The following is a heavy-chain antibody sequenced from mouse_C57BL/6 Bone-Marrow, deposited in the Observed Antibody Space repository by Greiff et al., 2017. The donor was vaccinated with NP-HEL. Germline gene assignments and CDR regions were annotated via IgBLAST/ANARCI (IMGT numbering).Heavy chain of an antibody. CDR2: IYPGGGYT. Sequence: QVQLQQSGAELVRPGTSVKMSCKASGYTFTNYWIGWAKQRPGHGLEWIGDIYPGGGYTNYNEKFKGKATLTADKSSSTAYMQFSSLTSEDSSIYYCARGGTAYYFDYWGQGTTLTVSS. CDR1: GYTFTNYW. D-gene: IGHD1-2*01. CDR3: ARGGTAYYFDY. V-gene: IGHV1-63*01. J-gene: IGHJ2*01.